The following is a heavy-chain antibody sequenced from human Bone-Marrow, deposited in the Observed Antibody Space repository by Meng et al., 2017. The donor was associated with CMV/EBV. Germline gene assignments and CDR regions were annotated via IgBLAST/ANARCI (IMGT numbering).Heavy chain of an antibody. CDR3: ARGYDYSNYGTLYYYYGMDV. D-gene: IGHD4-11*01. J-gene: IGHJ6*02. Sequence: GSLRLSCTVSGGSISSSSYYWGRIRQPPGKGLEWIGSIYYSGSTYYNPSLKSRVTISVDTSKNQFSLKLSSVTAADTAVYYCARGYDYSNYGTLYYYYGMDVWGQGTTVTVSS. CDR1: GGSISSSSYY. V-gene: IGHV4-39*07. CDR2: IYYSGST.